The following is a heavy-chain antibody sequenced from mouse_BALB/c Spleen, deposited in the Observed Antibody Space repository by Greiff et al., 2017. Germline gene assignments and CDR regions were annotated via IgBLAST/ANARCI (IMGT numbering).Heavy chain of an antibody. CDR3: NVGDGGAMDY. V-gene: IGHV14-4*02. CDR2: IDPENGDT. D-gene: IGHD3-3*01. Sequence: EVQLQQSGAELVRSGASVKLSCTASGFNIKDYYMHWVKQRPEQGLEWIGWIDPENGDTEYAPKFQGKATMTADTSSNTAYLQLSSLTSEDTAVYYCNVGDGGAMDYWGQGTSVTVSS. CDR1: GFNIKDYY. J-gene: IGHJ4*01.